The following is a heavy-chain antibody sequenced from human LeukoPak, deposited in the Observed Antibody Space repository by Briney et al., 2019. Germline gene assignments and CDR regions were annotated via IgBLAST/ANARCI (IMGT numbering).Heavy chain of an antibody. V-gene: IGHV3-30*03. CDR3: APYDISTGHHYPFDH. J-gene: IGHJ5*02. CDR2: ISYDGSNK. CDR1: GFTFSGYG. Sequence: PGGSLRLSCAASGFTFSGYGMHWVRQAPGKGLEWVAVISYDGSNKYYADSVKGRFTISRDNSMNTLYLQMDSLRAEDTAVYYCAPYDISTGHHYPFDHWGQGTLVTVSS. D-gene: IGHD3-9*01.